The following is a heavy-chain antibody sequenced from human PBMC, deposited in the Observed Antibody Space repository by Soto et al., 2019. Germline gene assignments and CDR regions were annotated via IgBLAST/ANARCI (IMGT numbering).Heavy chain of an antibody. CDR2: ISAYNGNT. CDR1: GYTFTSYG. V-gene: IGHV1-18*01. CDR3: ARVGIGGGSNYDDTCMDV. Sequence: ASVKVSCKASGYTFTSYGISWVRQAPGQGLEWMGWISAYNGNTNYAQKLQGRVTMTTDTSTSTAYMELRSLRSDDTAVYYCARVGIGGGSNYDDTCMDVWGQGTTVTVSS. D-gene: IGHD2-15*01. J-gene: IGHJ6*02.